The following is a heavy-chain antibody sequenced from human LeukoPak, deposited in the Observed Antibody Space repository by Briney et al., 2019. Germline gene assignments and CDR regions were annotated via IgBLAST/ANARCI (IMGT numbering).Heavy chain of an antibody. CDR3: ARDLVWSGDGYTWFDP. V-gene: IGHV1-46*01. CDR2: FNPSGGST. Sequence: ASVKVSCKASGYSFISYYMHWVRQAPGQGLEWMGIFNPSGGSTRYAQKFQGRVTMTRDTSTSTVYMELSSLRSEDTAVYYCARDLVWSGDGYTWFDPWGQGTLVTVSS. D-gene: IGHD3-3*01. CDR1: GYSFISYY. J-gene: IGHJ5*02.